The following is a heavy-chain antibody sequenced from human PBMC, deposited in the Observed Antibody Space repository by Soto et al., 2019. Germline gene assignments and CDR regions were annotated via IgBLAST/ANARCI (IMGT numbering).Heavy chain of an antibody. D-gene: IGHD2-8*01. CDR1: GASSSSYY. V-gene: IGHV4-59*01. CDR3: ARSFCRDAVRCNWFDP. J-gene: IGHJ5*02. CDR2: MNDFGRT. Sequence: QVQLQESGPGLVKSSETLSLTCTVSGASSSSYYWSWIRQPPGKGLEWIGYMNDFGRTIYNPSLKSRVTISLDTFKNQFSLKLTSVIAADTAVYYCARSFCRDAVRCNWFDPWGQGTLVTVSS.